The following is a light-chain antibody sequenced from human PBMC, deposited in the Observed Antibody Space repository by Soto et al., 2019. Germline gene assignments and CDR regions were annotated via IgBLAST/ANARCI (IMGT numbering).Light chain of an antibody. J-gene: IGKJ1*01. CDR1: QSVSYY. Sequence: DIQMTQSPSSLSASVGDRVTITCRTSQSVSYYLNWFQQKPGKAPKLLIYAASSLQSGVPSRFSGSGSGTDFTLTISSLQPDDSATYYCQQSYSTPRAFGQGTKVDIK. V-gene: IGKV1-39*01. CDR2: AAS. CDR3: QQSYSTPRA.